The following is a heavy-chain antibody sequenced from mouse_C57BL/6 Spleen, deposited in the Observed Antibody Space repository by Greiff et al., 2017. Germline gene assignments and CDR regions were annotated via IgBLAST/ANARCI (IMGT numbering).Heavy chain of an antibody. Sequence: VQLKQSGPVLVKPGASVKMSCKASGYTFTDYYMNWVKQSHGKSLEWIGVINPYNGGTSYNQKFKGKATLTVDKSSSTAYMELNSLTSEDSAVYYCARERTGSFDYWGQGTTLTVSS. D-gene: IGHD4-1*01. V-gene: IGHV1-19*01. CDR2: INPYNGGT. CDR1: GYTFTDYY. J-gene: IGHJ2*01. CDR3: ARERTGSFDY.